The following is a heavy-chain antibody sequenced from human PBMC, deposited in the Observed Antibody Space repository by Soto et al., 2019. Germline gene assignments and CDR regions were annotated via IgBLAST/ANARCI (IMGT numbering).Heavy chain of an antibody. V-gene: IGHV3-23*01. D-gene: IGHD5-12*01. J-gene: IGHJ4*02. CDR2: ISGSGGST. Sequence: EVQLLESGGGLVQPGGSLRLSCAASGFTFSSYAMSWVRQAPGKGLEWVSAISGSGGSTYYADSVKGRFTISRDNSKNTLYLQMNSLRAEDTAVYYCAKATVWGLRLSSYYFDYWGQGTLVTVSS. CDR3: AKATVWGLRLSSYYFDY. CDR1: GFTFSSYA.